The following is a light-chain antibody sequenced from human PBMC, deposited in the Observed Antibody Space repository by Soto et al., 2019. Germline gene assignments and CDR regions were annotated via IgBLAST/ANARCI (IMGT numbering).Light chain of an antibody. CDR3: AAWDDSLNGVV. J-gene: IGLJ2*01. CDR1: SSNIGSNT. V-gene: IGLV1-44*01. CDR2: SNN. Sequence: QSVLTQPPSASGTPGQRVTISCSGSSSNIGSNTVNWYQQLPGTAPKLLIYSNNQRPSGVPDRFSGSKSGTSGSQAISGLQSEDEADYYCAAWDDSLNGVVFGGETKLTVL.